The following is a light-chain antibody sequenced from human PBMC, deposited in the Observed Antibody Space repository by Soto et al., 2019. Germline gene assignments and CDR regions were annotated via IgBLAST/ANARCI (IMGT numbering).Light chain of an antibody. CDR3: QQYGSSPYN. V-gene: IGKV3-20*01. J-gene: IGKJ2*01. CDR2: GAS. CDR1: QSVSGTY. Sequence: EIVLTQSPGTLSLSPGERATLSCRASQSVSGTYLAWYPQKPGQAPRLLIYGASSRATGIQNRFSGSGSGTDFTFTISRLEPDDLAVYYCQQYGSSPYNFGQGTKLQIK.